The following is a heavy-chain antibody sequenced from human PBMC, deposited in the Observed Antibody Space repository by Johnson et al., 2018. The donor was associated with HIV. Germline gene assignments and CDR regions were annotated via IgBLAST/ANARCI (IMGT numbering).Heavy chain of an antibody. CDR1: GFTFDDYT. Sequence: VESGGAVVQPGGSLRLSCAASGFTFDDYTMHWVRQDSGKGLEWVSLISWDGGSTYYAESVKGRFTISRDNAKNSLYLQMNSLRAEDTAVYYCARPSEDYSSSSGDAFDIWGQGTMVTVSS. CDR2: ISWDGGST. D-gene: IGHD6-6*01. V-gene: IGHV3-43*01. J-gene: IGHJ3*02. CDR3: ARPSEDYSSSSGDAFDI.